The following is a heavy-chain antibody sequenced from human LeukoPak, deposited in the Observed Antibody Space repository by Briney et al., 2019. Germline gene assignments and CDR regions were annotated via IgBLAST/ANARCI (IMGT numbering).Heavy chain of an antibody. D-gene: IGHD2-15*01. CDR3: ARAGYCGAGTFYSDYYDY. V-gene: IGHV3-72*01. CDR1: GFTSSDHY. Sequence: GGSLRLSCVASGFTSSDHYMDWVRQAPGKGLEWVGRTRNKANSYTTKYAASVEGRFTISRDTSKNLLYLQLNSLKTEDTAVYYCARAGYCGAGTFYSDYYDYWGQGTLVTVSS. CDR2: TRNKANSYTT. J-gene: IGHJ4*02.